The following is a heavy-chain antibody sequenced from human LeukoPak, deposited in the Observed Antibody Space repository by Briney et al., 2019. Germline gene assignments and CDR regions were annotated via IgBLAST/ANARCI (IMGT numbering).Heavy chain of an antibody. CDR3: ARDSGGWSLDY. CDR1: GESFSGYY. V-gene: IGHV4-34*01. Sequence: SETLSLTCAVYGESFSGYYWRWIRQPPGKGLEWIGEINHSGGSNYNPSLKSRVTISVDTSKNQFSLKLRSVTAADTAVYYCARDSGGWSLDYWGQGTLATVSS. J-gene: IGHJ4*02. D-gene: IGHD6-19*01. CDR2: INHSGGS.